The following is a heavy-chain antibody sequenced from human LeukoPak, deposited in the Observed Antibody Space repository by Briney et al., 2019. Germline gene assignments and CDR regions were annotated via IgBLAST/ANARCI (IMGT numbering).Heavy chain of an antibody. Sequence: SETLSLTCTVSGDSISSGGYYWSWIRQHPGVDLEWIGYIYYSGSTYYNPSLQSRVTISLDTSKNQFSLSLSSVTAADTAVYYCATSNRGYKYGSDYWGQGTLVTVSS. V-gene: IGHV4-31*03. J-gene: IGHJ4*02. CDR3: ATSNRGYKYGSDY. CDR2: IYYSGST. D-gene: IGHD5-18*01. CDR1: GDSISSGGYY.